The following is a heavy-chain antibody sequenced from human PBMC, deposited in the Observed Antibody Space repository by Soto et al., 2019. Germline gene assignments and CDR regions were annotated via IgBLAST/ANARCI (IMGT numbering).Heavy chain of an antibody. D-gene: IGHD3-22*01. Sequence: EVQLVESGGGLVQPGGSLRLSCAASGFTVSSNYMSWVRQAPGKGLEWVSVIYSGGSTNYADSVKGRFTISRDNSKNTLYLQMNSLRAEDTAVYYCAREVRDSRGYYCGSDGMDVWGQGTTVTVSS. V-gene: IGHV3-66*01. CDR2: IYSGGST. J-gene: IGHJ6*02. CDR1: GFTVSSNY. CDR3: AREVRDSRGYYCGSDGMDV.